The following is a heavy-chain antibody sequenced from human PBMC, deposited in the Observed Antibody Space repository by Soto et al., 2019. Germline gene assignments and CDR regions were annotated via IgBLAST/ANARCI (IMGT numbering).Heavy chain of an antibody. CDR2: IYYSGST. Sequence: SETLSLTCTVSGGSISSGGYYWSWIRQHPGKGLEWIGYIYYSGSTYYNPSLKSRVTISVDRSKNQFSLKLTSANAADTAVYYCARGRTVRNYADDSSDYFYFFDYWGQGTQVTVSS. J-gene: IGHJ4*02. V-gene: IGHV4-31*03. D-gene: IGHD3-22*01. CDR1: GGSISSGGYY. CDR3: ARGRTVRNYADDSSDYFYFFDY.